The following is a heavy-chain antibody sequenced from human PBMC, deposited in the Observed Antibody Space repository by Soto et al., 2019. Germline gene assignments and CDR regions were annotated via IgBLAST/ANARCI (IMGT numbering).Heavy chain of an antibody. V-gene: IGHV3-9*01. Sequence: EVQLVESGGGLVQPGRSLRLSCAASGFTFDDYAMHWVRQAPGKGLEWVSGISWNSGSIGYADSVKGRFTISRDNAKNSLYLKRTGRRVEDTALYYCAKAGSAGEGGSFFRWGQGTLVTVSS. J-gene: IGHJ4*02. D-gene: IGHD3-16*01. CDR1: GFTFDDYA. CDR3: AKAGSAGEGGSFFR. CDR2: ISWNSGSI.